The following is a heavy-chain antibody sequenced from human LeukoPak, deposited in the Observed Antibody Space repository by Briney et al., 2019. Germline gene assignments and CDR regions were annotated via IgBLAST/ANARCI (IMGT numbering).Heavy chain of an antibody. CDR1: GGSISSYY. CDR2: IYYSGST. Sequence: SETLSLTCTVSGGSISSYYWSWIRQPPGKGLEWIGYIYYSGSTNYNPSLKSRVTISVDTSKNQFSLKLSSVTAADTAVYYCARVTVLEGSVDTAMVQYDYWGQGTLVTVSS. V-gene: IGHV4-59*01. CDR3: ARVTVLEGSVDTAMVQYDY. D-gene: IGHD5-18*01. J-gene: IGHJ4*02.